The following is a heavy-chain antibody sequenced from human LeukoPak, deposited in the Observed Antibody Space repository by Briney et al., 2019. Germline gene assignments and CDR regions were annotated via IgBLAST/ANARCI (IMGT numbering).Heavy chain of an antibody. CDR3: ARAQFKGFDFWSGYYAFDY. Sequence: GASVKVSCKASVGTFISYAISWVRQAPGQGLEWMGRIIPILGIANYAHKVQGRVVIAADKSTSTAYKELSSLRSEDTAVYYCARAQFKGFDFWSGYYAFDYWGQGTVVSVS. CDR2: IIPILGIA. V-gene: IGHV1-69*04. J-gene: IGHJ4*02. D-gene: IGHD3-3*01. CDR1: VGTFISYA.